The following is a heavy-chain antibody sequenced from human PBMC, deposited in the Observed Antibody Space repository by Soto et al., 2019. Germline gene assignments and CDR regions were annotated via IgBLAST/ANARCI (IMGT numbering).Heavy chain of an antibody. Sequence: ASVKVSCKASGYSFTGYYIHWVRQAPGQGLEWMGWINPDSGATNYAQNFQGRVTLTSDTSISTDSMDLTSLTSDVTAVYYCARGDYGTGGYPFPYFDSWGQGTLVTVSS. CDR1: GYSFTGYY. V-gene: IGHV1-2*02. CDR3: ARGDYGTGGYPFPYFDS. CDR2: INPDSGAT. J-gene: IGHJ4*02. D-gene: IGHD2-8*02.